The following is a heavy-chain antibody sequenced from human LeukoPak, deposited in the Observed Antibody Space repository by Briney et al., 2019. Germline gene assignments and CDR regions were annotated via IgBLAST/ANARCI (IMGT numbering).Heavy chain of an antibody. CDR1: GFTFSSYA. CDR3: ARLGGSYGY. D-gene: IGHD1-26*01. V-gene: IGHV3-23*01. CDR2: ISGNGGST. J-gene: IGHJ4*02. Sequence: PGGSLRLSCAASGFTFSSYAMSWVRQAPGKGLEWVSTISGNGGSTFYADSVKGRFTISRDNAKNSLYLQMNSLRAEDTAVYYCARLGGSYGYWGQGALVTVSS.